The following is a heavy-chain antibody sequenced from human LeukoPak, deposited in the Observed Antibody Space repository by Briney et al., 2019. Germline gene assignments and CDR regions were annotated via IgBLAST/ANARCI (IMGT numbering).Heavy chain of an antibody. CDR1: GVTVSTNY. V-gene: IGHV3-53*01. CDR2: IYNGDTT. CDR3: ARDAWGIAVAGLLY. D-gene: IGHD6-19*01. J-gene: IGHJ4*02. Sequence: GGSLRLSCVASGVTVSTNYMSWVRQAPGKGLEFVSVIYNGDTTYYADSVKGRFTIPRDNSKNTLFLQMDSLRAEDTAVYYCARDAWGIAVAGLLYWGQGTLVTVSS.